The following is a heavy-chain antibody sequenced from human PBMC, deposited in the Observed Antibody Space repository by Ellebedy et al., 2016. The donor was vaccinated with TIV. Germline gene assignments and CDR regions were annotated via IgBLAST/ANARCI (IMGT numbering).Heavy chain of an antibody. J-gene: IGHJ4*02. D-gene: IGHD3-3*01. V-gene: IGHV3-48*01. Sequence: GESLKISCAASGFTFSSYSMNWVRQAPGKGLEWVSYISSSSSTIYYADSVKGRFTISRDSSKNTLFLQINTLRVEDTAVYYCAKVPDFWSGYLGYFDYWGQGTLVTVSS. CDR1: GFTFSSYS. CDR2: ISSSSSTI. CDR3: AKVPDFWSGYLGYFDY.